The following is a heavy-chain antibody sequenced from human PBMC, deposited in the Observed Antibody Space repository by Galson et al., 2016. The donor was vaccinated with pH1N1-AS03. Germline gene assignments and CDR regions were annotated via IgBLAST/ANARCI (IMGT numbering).Heavy chain of an antibody. J-gene: IGHJ4*02. CDR1: GGTFSSSI. CDR3: ARHRAELGTHDY. Sequence: SVKVSCKASGGTFSSSIFNWVRQAPGQGLEWMGGIIPNFDTANYAQKFQGRVTITADISTKTAYMELSSLRSEDTALYYCARHRAELGTHDYWGQGTLFNVSS. CDR2: IIPNFDTA. D-gene: IGHD7-27*01. V-gene: IGHV1-69*06.